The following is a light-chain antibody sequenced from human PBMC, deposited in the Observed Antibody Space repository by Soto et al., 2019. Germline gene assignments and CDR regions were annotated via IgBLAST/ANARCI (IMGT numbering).Light chain of an antibody. Sequence: DVQMTQSPSSLSASVGDSVTITCRASQRVNNYLNWYQQKPGEAPKLLIDAASSLQIGVPSRFGGSGSGTYFTLAISGLQPEDFAIYYCQQSYITPWTFGQGTKVEIK. J-gene: IGKJ1*01. V-gene: IGKV1-39*01. CDR1: QRVNNY. CDR3: QQSYITPWT. CDR2: AAS.